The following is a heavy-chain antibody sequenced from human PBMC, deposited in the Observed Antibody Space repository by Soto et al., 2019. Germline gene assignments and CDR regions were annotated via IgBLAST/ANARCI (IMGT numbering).Heavy chain of an antibody. J-gene: IGHJ6*02. CDR3: AKDSKSVSVSAARVYGMDV. V-gene: IGHV3-23*01. D-gene: IGHD2-2*01. CDR1: GFMFSNFA. Sequence: PGGSLRLSCAGSGFMFSNFAITWVRQAPGKGLEWVSTTRSNGEHTYYADSVKGRFTVSRGNSKNTLFLEMSSLRAEDTVIYYCAKDSKSVSVSAARVYGMDVWGQGTTVTVSS. CDR2: TRSNGEHT.